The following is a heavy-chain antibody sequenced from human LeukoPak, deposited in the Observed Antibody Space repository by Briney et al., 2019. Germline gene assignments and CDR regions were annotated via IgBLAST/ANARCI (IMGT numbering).Heavy chain of an antibody. CDR3: ATKVTYDYDSSVYFPGGYFDY. V-gene: IGHV3-23*01. Sequence: PGGSLRLSRAASGFTFSSYAMSWVRQAPGKGLGWVSTISGSGGSTYYADSVKGRCTISKDNSKNTLYLQMNSLRAEDTAVYYCATKVTYDYDSSVYFPGGYFDYWGQGTLVTVSS. J-gene: IGHJ4*02. D-gene: IGHD3-22*01. CDR1: GFTFSSYA. CDR2: ISGSGGST.